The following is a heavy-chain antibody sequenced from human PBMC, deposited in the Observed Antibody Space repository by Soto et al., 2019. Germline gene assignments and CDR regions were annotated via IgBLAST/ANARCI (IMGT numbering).Heavy chain of an antibody. CDR3: AKDKGGTPYYIDS. CDR2: INWNSDKV. D-gene: IGHD6-25*01. CDR1: GFNLGNYA. Sequence: VLLVESGGGLVQPGRSLRLSCAVSGFNLGNYAMHWVRQAPGKGLEWVAAINWNSDKVAYAGSVLGRFTIFRDSAKKSLHLQMNDLTTEDTALYYCAKDKGGTPYYIDSWGQGILVTVSS. J-gene: IGHJ4*02. V-gene: IGHV3-9*01.